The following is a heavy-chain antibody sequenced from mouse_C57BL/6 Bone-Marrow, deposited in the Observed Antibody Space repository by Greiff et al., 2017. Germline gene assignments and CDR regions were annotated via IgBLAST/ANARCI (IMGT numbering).Heavy chain of an antibody. CDR1: GFTFSSYA. CDR3: ARECTTVVDWYVDV. D-gene: IGHD1-1*01. J-gene: IGHJ1*03. Sequence: EVKLVESGGGLVKPGGSLKLSCAASGFTFSSYAMSWVRQTPEKRLEWVATISDGGSYTYYPDNVKGRFTISRDNAKNNRYLQMSHLKSEDTAMYYCARECTTVVDWYVDVWGTGTTVTGSS. CDR2: ISDGGSYT. V-gene: IGHV5-4*01.